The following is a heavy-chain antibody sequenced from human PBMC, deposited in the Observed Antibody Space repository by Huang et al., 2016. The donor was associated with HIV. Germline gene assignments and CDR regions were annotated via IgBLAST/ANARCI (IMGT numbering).Heavy chain of an antibody. CDR1: GFIFSSYD. J-gene: IGHJ4*02. CDR2: IGTSGET. D-gene: IGHD4-17*01. Sequence: EVQLVESGGGLVQPGGSLRLSCAASGFIFSSYDMQWVRQVTGKGVEWLSIIGTSGETDYPGAVKGRFTISRDNAKNSLYLQMNSLRAGDTAMYYCARVGDYGDYSCDHWGQGTLVTVSP. V-gene: IGHV3-13*01. CDR3: ARVGDYGDYSCDH.